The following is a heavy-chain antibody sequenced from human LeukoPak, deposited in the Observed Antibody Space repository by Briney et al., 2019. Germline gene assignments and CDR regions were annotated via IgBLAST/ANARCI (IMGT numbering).Heavy chain of an antibody. CDR1: GFTFSSYW. D-gene: IGHD3-10*01. CDR3: ARESRGSGSYYYYYMDV. Sequence: GGSLRLSCAASGFTFSSYWMSWVRQAPGKGLEWVANIKQDGSEKYYVDSVRGRFTISRDNAKNSLYLQMNSLRAEDTAVYYCARESRGSGSYYYYYMDVWGKGTTVTISS. CDR2: IKQDGSEK. J-gene: IGHJ6*03. V-gene: IGHV3-7*01.